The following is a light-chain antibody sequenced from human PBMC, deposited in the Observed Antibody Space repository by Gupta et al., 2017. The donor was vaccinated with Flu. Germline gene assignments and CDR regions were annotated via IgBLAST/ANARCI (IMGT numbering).Light chain of an antibody. V-gene: IGLV1-47*01. Sequence: QSLLTQPPSVSGTPGQSVTMSCVGSSSSVGANHVFWFQQFPRTAPKLLIYRNAQRPSGVPDRFSGSKSGSAASLAISGLRSEDEAIYYCAALDDSLSGVVFGGGTKLTVL. J-gene: IGLJ3*02. CDR1: SSSVGANH. CDR3: AALDDSLSGVV. CDR2: RNA.